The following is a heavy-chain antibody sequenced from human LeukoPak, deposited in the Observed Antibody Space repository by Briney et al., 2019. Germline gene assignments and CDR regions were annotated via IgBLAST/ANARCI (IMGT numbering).Heavy chain of an antibody. CDR2: ISYDGSNK. CDR3: ARGENSKTYPVSGY. CDR1: GFTFSSYG. V-gene: IGHV3-30*03. D-gene: IGHD2/OR15-2a*01. Sequence: TGGSLRLSCAASGFTFSSYGMHWVRQAPGKGLEWVAVISYDGSNKYYIDSVKGRFTISRDNSKNTLYLQMNSPRAEDTAVYYCARGENSKTYPVSGYWGQGTLVTVSS. J-gene: IGHJ4*02.